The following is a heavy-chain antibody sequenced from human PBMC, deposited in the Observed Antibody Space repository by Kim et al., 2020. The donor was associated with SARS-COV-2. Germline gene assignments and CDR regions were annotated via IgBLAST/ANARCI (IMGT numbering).Heavy chain of an antibody. CDR3: ASGYDFWSGYYSGMDV. D-gene: IGHD3-3*01. V-gene: IGHV1-3*01. J-gene: IGHJ6*02. Sequence: KFQGRVTITRDTSASTAYMELSSLRSEDTAVYYCASGYDFWSGYYSGMDVWGQGTTVTVSS.